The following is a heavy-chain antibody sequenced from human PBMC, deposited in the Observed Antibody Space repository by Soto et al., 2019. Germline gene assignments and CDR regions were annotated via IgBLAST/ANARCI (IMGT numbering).Heavy chain of an antibody. D-gene: IGHD3-10*01. CDR2: IYYSGST. Sequence: SETLSLTCTVSGGSISSGDYYWSWVRQPPGKGLEWIGYIYYSGSTYYNPSLKIRVTISVDTSKNQFSLKLSSVTAADTAVYYCARAPSGSGTHYGPYYYYGMDVWGQGTTVTVSS. CDR3: ARAPSGSGTHYGPYYYYGMDV. CDR1: GGSISSGDYY. V-gene: IGHV4-30-4*01. J-gene: IGHJ6*02.